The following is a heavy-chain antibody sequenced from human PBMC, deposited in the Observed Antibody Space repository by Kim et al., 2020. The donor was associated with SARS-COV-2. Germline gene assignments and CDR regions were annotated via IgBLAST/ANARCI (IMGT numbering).Heavy chain of an antibody. J-gene: IGHJ4*02. Sequence: YDKPSLGGRVTISADMSKNQFSLKLNSMTAAETAVYYCATHKRFADYVDYWGQGTLVTVSS. D-gene: IGHD3-16*01. CDR3: ATHKRFADYVDY. V-gene: IGHV4-39*07.